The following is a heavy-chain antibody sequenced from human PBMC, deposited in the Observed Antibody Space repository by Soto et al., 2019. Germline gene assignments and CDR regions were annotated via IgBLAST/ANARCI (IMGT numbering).Heavy chain of an antibody. CDR3: ALRVEDSGYDLDY. CDR1: GGPISSGDYY. J-gene: IGHJ4*02. Sequence: SETLSLTCTVSGGPISSGDYYWSWIRQPPGKGLEWIGYIYYSGSTYYNPSLKSRVTISVDTSKNQFSLKLSSVTAADTAVYYCALRVEDSGYDLDYWGQGTLVTVSS. V-gene: IGHV4-30-4*01. CDR2: IYYSGST. D-gene: IGHD5-12*01.